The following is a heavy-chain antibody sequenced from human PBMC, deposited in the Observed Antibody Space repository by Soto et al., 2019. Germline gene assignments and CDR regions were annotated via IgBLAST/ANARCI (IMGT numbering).Heavy chain of an antibody. V-gene: IGHV3-48*01. Sequence: EVQLVESGGGLVQPGGSLRLSCAASGFTFSSYSMNWVRQAPGKGLEWVSYISSSSTIYYADSVKGRFTISRDNAKNSLYLQINSLRAEDTAVYYCARRFVTIFGVVHRFAFDIWGQGTMVTVSS. J-gene: IGHJ3*02. CDR3: ARRFVTIFGVVHRFAFDI. CDR1: GFTFSSYS. D-gene: IGHD3-3*01. CDR2: ISSSSTI.